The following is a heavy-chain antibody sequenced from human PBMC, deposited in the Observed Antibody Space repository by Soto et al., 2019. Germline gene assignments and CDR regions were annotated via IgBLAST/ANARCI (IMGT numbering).Heavy chain of an antibody. CDR1: GFTFSSYS. V-gene: IGHV3-21*01. CDR3: GRGIVRDYYYYGMDV. CDR2: ISSSSSYI. J-gene: IGHJ6*02. D-gene: IGHD1-26*01. Sequence: PGGSLRLSCAASGFTFSSYSMNWVRQAPGKGLEWVSSISSSSSYIYYANSVNGRFTISRDNAKNSLYLQMHSPRAEDTAVYYCGRGIVRDYYYYGMDVWGQGTMVTVSS.